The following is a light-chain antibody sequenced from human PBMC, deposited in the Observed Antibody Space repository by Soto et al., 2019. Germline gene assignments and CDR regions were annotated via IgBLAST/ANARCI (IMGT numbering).Light chain of an antibody. CDR1: QSVKSIC. CDR2: GAY. V-gene: IGKV3-20*01. Sequence: EVVLTQSPCTLSLSPGERATLSCRASQSVKSICLTWYQQKPGQAPRLLIYGAYNRATGIPDRFSGSGSGTDFTLTISRLEPEDFAVYDCQHYGDSLWTFGQGTKVEI. J-gene: IGKJ1*01. CDR3: QHYGDSLWT.